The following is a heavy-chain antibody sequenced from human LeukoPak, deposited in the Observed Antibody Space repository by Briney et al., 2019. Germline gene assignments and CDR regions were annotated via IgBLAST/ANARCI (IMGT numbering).Heavy chain of an antibody. J-gene: IGHJ4*02. CDR2: IWYDGSNK. Sequence: GGSLRLSCAASGFTVNNNYMSWVRQAPGKGLEWVAVIWYDGSNKYYADSVKGRFTISRDNSKNTLYLQMNSLRAEDTAVYYCARELDYWGQGTLVTVSS. V-gene: IGHV3-33*08. CDR1: GFTVNNNY. CDR3: ARELDY.